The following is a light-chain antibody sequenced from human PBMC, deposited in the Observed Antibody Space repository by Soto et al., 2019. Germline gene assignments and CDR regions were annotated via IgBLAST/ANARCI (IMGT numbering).Light chain of an antibody. CDR1: QSVSSNY. CDR2: GAS. Sequence: EIVLTQSPGTLSLSPGERATLSCRASQSVSSNYLARYQQKPGQTPRLLIYGASSRATGIPDRFSGSGSGTDFTLTISRLEPEDFAVFYCQKYGSSPWTFGQGTKVEIK. V-gene: IGKV3-20*01. J-gene: IGKJ1*01. CDR3: QKYGSSPWT.